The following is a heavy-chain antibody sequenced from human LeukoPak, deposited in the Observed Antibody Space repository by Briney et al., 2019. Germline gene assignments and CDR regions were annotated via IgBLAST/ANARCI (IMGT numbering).Heavy chain of an antibody. D-gene: IGHD5-24*01. Sequence: GGSLRLSCTGSGFTVSSSYMSWVRRAPGKGLEWVSVIYSGGTTDYADSVKGRFTISRDNSKNTLYLQMNSLRAEDTAVYYCARDRRDGYNLGYWGQGTLVTVSS. CDR2: IYSGGTT. J-gene: IGHJ4*02. CDR3: ARDRRDGYNLGY. CDR1: GFTVSSSY. V-gene: IGHV3-66*01.